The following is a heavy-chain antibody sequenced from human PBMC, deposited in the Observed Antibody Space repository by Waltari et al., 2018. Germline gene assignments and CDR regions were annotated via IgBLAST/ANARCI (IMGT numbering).Heavy chain of an antibody. CDR3: AKAFYGSGSYSAYYYYYMDV. CDR1: GFTFSSYA. V-gene: IGHV3-23*04. J-gene: IGHJ6*03. Sequence: EVQLVESGGGLVQPGGSLRLSCAASGFTFSSYAMSWVRQAPGKGLEWVSAISGSGGSTYYADSVKGRFTISRDNSKNTLYLQMNSLRAEDTAVYYCAKAFYGSGSYSAYYYYYMDVWGKGTTVTVSS. CDR2: ISGSGGST. D-gene: IGHD3-10*01.